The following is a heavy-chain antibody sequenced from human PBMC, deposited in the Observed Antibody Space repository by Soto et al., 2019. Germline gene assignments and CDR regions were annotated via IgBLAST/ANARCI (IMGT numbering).Heavy chain of an antibody. V-gene: IGHV4-30-4*01. D-gene: IGHD3-16*01. J-gene: IGHJ4*02. CDR3: ARFHRGGYYFDY. CDR1: CGSISSGDYY. CDR2: IYYSGST. Sequence: SETLSLTCTVSCGSISSGDYYWSWIRQPPGKGLEWIGYIYYSGSTYYNPSLKSRVTISVDTSKNQFSLKLSSVTAADTAVYYCARFHRGGYYFDYWGQGTLVTVSS.